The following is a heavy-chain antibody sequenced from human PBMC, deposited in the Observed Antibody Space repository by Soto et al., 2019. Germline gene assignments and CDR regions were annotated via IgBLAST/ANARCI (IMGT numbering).Heavy chain of an antibody. D-gene: IGHD2-2*01. CDR3: AREGYCSSTSCHYFDY. J-gene: IGHJ4*02. Sequence: GGSLRLSCAASGFTFSSYGMHWVRQAPGKGLEWVAVIWYDGSNKYYADSVKGRFTISRDNSKNTLYLQMNSLRAEDTAVYYCAREGYCSSTSCHYFDYWGQGTLVTVSS. CDR2: IWYDGSNK. CDR1: GFTFSSYG. V-gene: IGHV3-33*01.